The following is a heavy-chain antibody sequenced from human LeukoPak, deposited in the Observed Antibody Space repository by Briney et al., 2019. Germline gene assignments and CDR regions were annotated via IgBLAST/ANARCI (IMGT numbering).Heavy chain of an antibody. Sequence: ASVRVSCKASGGTFSSYTISWVRQAPGQGLEWMGRIIPILGIANYAQKFQGRVTITADKSTSTAYMELSSLRSEDTAVYYCVLDCSSTSCRNHYYYYGMDVWGHGTTVTVSS. CDR1: GGTFSSYT. CDR2: IIPILGIA. V-gene: IGHV1-69*02. D-gene: IGHD2-2*01. J-gene: IGHJ6*02. CDR3: VLDCSSTSCRNHYYYYGMDV.